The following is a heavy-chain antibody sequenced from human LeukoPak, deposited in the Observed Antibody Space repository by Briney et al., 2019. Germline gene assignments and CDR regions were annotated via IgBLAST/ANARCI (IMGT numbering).Heavy chain of an antibody. CDR3: TRVNDYYYGSGSYLAEDY. CDR1: GFTFSSYA. Sequence: GRSLRLSCAASGFTFSSYAMHWVRQAPGQGLEWVAVISYDGSNKYYADSVKGRFTISRDNSKNTLYLQMNSLRAEDTAVYYCTRVNDYYYGSGSYLAEDYWGQGTLVTVSS. CDR2: ISYDGSNK. D-gene: IGHD3-10*01. J-gene: IGHJ4*02. V-gene: IGHV3-30*04.